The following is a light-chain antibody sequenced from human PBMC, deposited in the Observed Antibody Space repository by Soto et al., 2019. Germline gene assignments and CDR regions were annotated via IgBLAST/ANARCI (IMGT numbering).Light chain of an antibody. CDR3: QQCHGTPYT. Sequence: EIVMTQSPATLSVSPGERATLSCRASQSVSSNLAWYQQKPGQAPRLLIYGASTRATGIPARFIGSGSGTDFTLTISSLQADDVAVYYCQQCHGTPYTFGQGTKVDIK. V-gene: IGKV3-15*01. CDR1: QSVSSN. CDR2: GAS. J-gene: IGKJ2*01.